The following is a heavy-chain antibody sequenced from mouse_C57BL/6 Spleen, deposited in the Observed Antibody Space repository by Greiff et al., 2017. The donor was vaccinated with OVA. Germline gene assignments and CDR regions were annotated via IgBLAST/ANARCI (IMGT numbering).Heavy chain of an antibody. CDR3: AREKDGSSYYFDY. J-gene: IGHJ2*01. Sequence: QVQLQQPGAELAKPGASVKLSCKASGYTFTSYWMHWVKQRPGQGLEWIGYINPSSGYTKYNQKFKDKATLTADKSSSTAYMQLSSLTYEDSAVYYCAREKDGSSYYFDYWGQGTTLTVSS. CDR2: INPSSGYT. D-gene: IGHD1-1*01. CDR1: GYTFTSYW. V-gene: IGHV1-7*01.